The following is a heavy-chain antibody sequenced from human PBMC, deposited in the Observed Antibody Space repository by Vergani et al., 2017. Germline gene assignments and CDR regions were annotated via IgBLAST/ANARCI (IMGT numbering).Heavy chain of an antibody. J-gene: IGHJ4*02. Sequence: QVQLVESGGGVVQPGRSLRLSCAASGSTFSSYGMHWVRQAPGKGLEWVAVIWYDGSNRYYADSVKGRFTISRDNSKNTLYLQTNSLRAEDTAVYYCARDPGSSSSEYDYGGQGTLVTVSS. CDR2: IWYDGSNR. V-gene: IGHV3-33*01. CDR1: GSTFSSYG. CDR3: ARDPGSSSSEYDY. D-gene: IGHD6-6*01.